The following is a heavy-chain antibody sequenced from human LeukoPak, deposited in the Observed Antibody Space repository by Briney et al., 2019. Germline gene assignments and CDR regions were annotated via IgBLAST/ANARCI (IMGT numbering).Heavy chain of an antibody. J-gene: IGHJ3*02. D-gene: IGHD2-15*01. Sequence: GASVKVSCKASAYTFSGYYIHWVRQAPGQGLEWMGWNSAYNDNTNYAQKFHGRVSITTDTATDTSYMELRSLSSDDTALYYCARDWFCSGGSCRNVFDIWGQGTMVTVSS. V-gene: IGHV1-18*04. CDR3: ARDWFCSGGSCRNVFDI. CDR1: AYTFSGYY. CDR2: NSAYNDNT.